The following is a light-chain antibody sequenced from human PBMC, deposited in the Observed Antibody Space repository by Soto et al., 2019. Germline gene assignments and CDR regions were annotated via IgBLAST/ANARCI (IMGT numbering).Light chain of an antibody. V-gene: IGLV2-14*01. Sequence: QSVLPQPASVSGYHGQSITISCTGTSNDVGGYNYVSWYQQHPGKVPKVMIYEVSNRPSGVSDRFSGSRSGNTASLTIAGLQAEDESDYYCISYTSSSTWVFGGGTKLTVL. CDR1: SNDVGGYNY. J-gene: IGLJ3*02. CDR3: ISYTSSSTWV. CDR2: EVS.